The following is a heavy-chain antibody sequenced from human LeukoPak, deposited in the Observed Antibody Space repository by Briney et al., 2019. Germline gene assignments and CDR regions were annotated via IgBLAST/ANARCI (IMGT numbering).Heavy chain of an antibody. CDR3: ARQTGSGLFILP. Sequence: SEALSLTCAVYGGSFSGYYWSWIRQPPGKGLEWIGSIYYSGNTYYNASLKSQVSISIDTSKNQFSLRLTSVTAADTAVYYCARQTGSGLFILPGGQGTLVTVSS. D-gene: IGHD3/OR15-3a*01. J-gene: IGHJ4*02. CDR2: IYYSGNT. V-gene: IGHV4-34*01. CDR1: GGSFSGYY.